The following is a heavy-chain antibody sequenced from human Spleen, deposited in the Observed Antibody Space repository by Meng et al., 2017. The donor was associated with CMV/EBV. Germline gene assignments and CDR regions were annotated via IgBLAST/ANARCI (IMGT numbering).Heavy chain of an antibody. Sequence: ASVKVSCKASGGTFSSYAISWVRQAPGQGLEWMGRITPNSGVTKYAQKFQGRVTMTRDTSISTAYIELSTLRSDDTAVYYCARSLNWFDAFEIWGQGTMVTVSS. CDR1: GGTFSSYA. CDR3: ARSLNWFDAFEI. CDR2: ITPNSGVT. J-gene: IGHJ3*02. V-gene: IGHV1-2*02. D-gene: IGHD1-20*01.